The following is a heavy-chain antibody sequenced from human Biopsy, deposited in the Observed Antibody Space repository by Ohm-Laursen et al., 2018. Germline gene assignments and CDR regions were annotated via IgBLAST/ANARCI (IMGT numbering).Heavy chain of an antibody. CDR3: VKQWGGYNFDS. CDR2: IDVSDYNT. V-gene: IGHV3-23*01. D-gene: IGHD1-14*01. J-gene: IGHJ5*01. Sequence: PRLSCSASGFTFHTYAMNWVRQAPGKGLEWVAHIDVSDYNTYYADSVRGRFTISRDNSKQMVHLEINSLTADDTAVYYCVKQWGGYNFDSWGQGTLVTVSS. CDR1: GFTFHTYA.